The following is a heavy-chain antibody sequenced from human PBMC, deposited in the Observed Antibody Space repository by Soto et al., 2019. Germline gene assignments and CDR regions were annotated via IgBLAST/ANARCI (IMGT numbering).Heavy chain of an antibody. CDR1: GYTFTSNA. CDR2: ISAYNGNT. D-gene: IGHD1-26*01. V-gene: IGHV1-18*01. J-gene: IGHJ4*02. Sequence: ASAEASWKASGYTFTSNAMWWAQPSPGQGLEWMGWISAYNGNTNYAQKLQGRVTMTTDTSTSTAYMELRSLRSDDTAVYYCARDRDIVGATFDYWGQGTLVTVSS. CDR3: ARDRDIVGATFDY.